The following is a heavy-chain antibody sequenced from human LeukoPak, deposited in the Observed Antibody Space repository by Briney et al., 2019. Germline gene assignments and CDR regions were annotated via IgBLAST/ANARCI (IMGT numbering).Heavy chain of an antibody. V-gene: IGHV3-23*01. Sequence: GGSLRLSCAASGFTFSRYAMSWVRQAPGRGLEWVSTISGDGGLTYYADSVKGRSTISRDNSKNTLYLQMNSLRAEDTAVYYCANPRFRHYWGQGTLVTVSS. CDR1: GFTFSRYA. CDR2: ISGDGGLT. CDR3: ANPRFRHY. D-gene: IGHD2-21*01. J-gene: IGHJ4*02.